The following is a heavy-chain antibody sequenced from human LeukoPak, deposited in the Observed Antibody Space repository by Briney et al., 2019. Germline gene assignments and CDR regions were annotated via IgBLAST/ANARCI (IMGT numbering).Heavy chain of an antibody. J-gene: IGHJ1*01. D-gene: IGHD6-19*01. Sequence: GASVKVSCKASGYTFTSYYMHWVRQAPGQGLEWMGIINPSGGSTSYAQKFQGRVTMTRDTSTSTVYMELSSLRSEDTAVYYCASAYDSSGWYVGQGEYFQHWGQGTLVTVSS. CDR1: GYTFTSYY. V-gene: IGHV1-46*01. CDR3: ASAYDSSGWYVGQGEYFQH. CDR2: INPSGGST.